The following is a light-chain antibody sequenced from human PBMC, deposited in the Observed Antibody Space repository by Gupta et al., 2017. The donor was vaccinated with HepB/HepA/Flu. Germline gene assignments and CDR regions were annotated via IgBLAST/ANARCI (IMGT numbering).Light chain of an antibody. CDR3: QQESDWPLT. V-gene: IGKV3-15*01. CDR1: HSVNRH. CDR2: GAS. J-gene: IGKJ4*01. Sequence: VMTQSPSTLSLSPGDTVTLSCRASHSVNRHLAWYQQKPGQAPRLLIYGASVRATGVPTRFSASGSETEFTLAINSLQSRDFAVYYCQQESDWPLTFGGGTKVEI.